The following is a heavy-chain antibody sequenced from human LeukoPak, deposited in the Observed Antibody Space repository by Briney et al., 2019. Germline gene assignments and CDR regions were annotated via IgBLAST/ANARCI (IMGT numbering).Heavy chain of an antibody. Sequence: GGSLRLSCAASGFTFSSYSMNWVRQAPAKGLEWVAIISYDGSNKYYADSVKGRFTISRDNSKNTLYLQMNSLRAEDTAVYYCAKSTTVTQRGYFDYWGQGTLVTVSS. D-gene: IGHD4-17*01. CDR3: AKSTTVTQRGYFDY. CDR2: ISYDGSNK. V-gene: IGHV3-30*18. J-gene: IGHJ4*02. CDR1: GFTFSSYS.